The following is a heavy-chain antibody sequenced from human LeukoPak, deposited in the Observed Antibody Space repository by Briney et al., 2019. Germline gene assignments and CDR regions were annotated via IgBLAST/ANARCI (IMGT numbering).Heavy chain of an antibody. CDR2: ISTTSSTI. V-gene: IGHV3-48*01. J-gene: IGHJ4*02. CDR1: GFTFTTYT. Sequence: GGSLRLSCAASGFTFTTYTMNWVRQAPGKGLEWVSYISTTSSTIFYADSVKGRFTISRDNAKNSVYLQTNSLGVEDTAVYYCARVHGAYPIDYWGQGTLVTVSS. CDR3: ARVHGAYPIDY. D-gene: IGHD4/OR15-4a*01.